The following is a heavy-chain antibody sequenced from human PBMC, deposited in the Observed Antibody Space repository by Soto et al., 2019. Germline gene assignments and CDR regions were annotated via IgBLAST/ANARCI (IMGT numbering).Heavy chain of an antibody. CDR3: AKHSRTYDFWSGAVKGAFDI. CDR1: GFTFSSYA. Sequence: GGSLRLSCAASGFTFSSYAISWVRQAPGKGLEWVSGISDSGDTTHYADSVMGRFTISRDNSKNTLYLQMNSLRAEDTAVYYCAKHSRTYDFWSGAVKGAFDIWSQGTMVTVSS. CDR2: ISDSGDTT. V-gene: IGHV3-23*01. J-gene: IGHJ3*02. D-gene: IGHD3-3*01.